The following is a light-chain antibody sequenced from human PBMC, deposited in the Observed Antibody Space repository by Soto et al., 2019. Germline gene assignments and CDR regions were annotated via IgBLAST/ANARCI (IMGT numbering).Light chain of an antibody. CDR2: KAS. Sequence: DIQMTQSPSTLSGSVGDRVTITCRASQTISSWLAWYQQKPGKAPKLLIYKASTLKSGVPSRFSGAGSGAEFTLTINGLQSEDFATYFCLQHKSYPWTFGQGTKVEL. CDR3: LQHKSYPWT. V-gene: IGKV1-5*03. J-gene: IGKJ1*01. CDR1: QTISSW.